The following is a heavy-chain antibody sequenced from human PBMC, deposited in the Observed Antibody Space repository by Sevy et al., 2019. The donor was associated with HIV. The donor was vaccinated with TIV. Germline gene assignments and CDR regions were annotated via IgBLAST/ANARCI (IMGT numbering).Heavy chain of an antibody. CDR3: EREPVNSKVYFDGSGWQPYYFDY. D-gene: IGHD3-22*01. Sequence: GGSLRLSCAASGFSFSNYAMHWVRQAPGKGLDWVALISYDGSNKQYADSVKGRFAISRDNSKSTMYLQMNSLTVEDTAILYGEREPVNSKVYFDGSGWQPYYFDYWGQGILVTVSS. CDR1: GFSFSNYA. J-gene: IGHJ4*02. CDR2: ISYDGSNK. V-gene: IGHV3-30*03.